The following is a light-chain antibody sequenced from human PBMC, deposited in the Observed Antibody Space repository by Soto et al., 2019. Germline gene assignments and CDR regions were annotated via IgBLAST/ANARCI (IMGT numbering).Light chain of an antibody. CDR2: ATS. CDR1: QDIRSY. CDR3: QQGYSTQWT. V-gene: IGKV1-39*01. J-gene: IGKJ1*01. Sequence: DIQMTQSPSSLSASVGDRVIITCRASQDIRSYLNWYQQKPGKAPELLIYATSNLQSGAPPRFSASGSGTDCTLTISRLQPEDFATYYCQQGYSTQWTAGQGTKVEIK.